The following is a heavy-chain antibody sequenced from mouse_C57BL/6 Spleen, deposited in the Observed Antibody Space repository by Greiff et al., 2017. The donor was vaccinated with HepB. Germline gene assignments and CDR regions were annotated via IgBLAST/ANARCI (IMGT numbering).Heavy chain of an antibody. J-gene: IGHJ4*01. Sequence: EVKLMESEGGLVQPGSSMKLSCTASGFTFSDYYMAWVRQVPEKGLEWVANINYDGSSTYYLDSLKSRFIISRDNAKNILYLQMSSLKSEDTATYYWARGQGFSMDYWGQGTSVTVSS. D-gene: IGHD3-2*02. CDR1: GFTFSDYY. V-gene: IGHV5-16*01. CDR3: ARGQGFSMDY. CDR2: INYDGSST.